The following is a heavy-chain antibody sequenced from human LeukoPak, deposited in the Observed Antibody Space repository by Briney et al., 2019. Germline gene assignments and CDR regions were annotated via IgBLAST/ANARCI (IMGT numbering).Heavy chain of an antibody. J-gene: IGHJ4*02. CDR2: IYYSGST. V-gene: IGHV4-59*11. Sequence: SETLSLTCTVSGSSIRNHYWSWIRQPPGKGLEWIGYIYYSGSTNYNPSLKSRVTISVDTSKNQFSLKLSSVTAADTAVYYCARGDAIFDYWGQGTLVTVSS. CDR1: GSSIRNHY. CDR3: ARGDAIFDY.